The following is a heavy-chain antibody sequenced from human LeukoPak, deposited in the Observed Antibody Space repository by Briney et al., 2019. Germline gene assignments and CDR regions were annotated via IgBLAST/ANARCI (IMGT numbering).Heavy chain of an antibody. J-gene: IGHJ6*02. CDR1: GGSISSYY. V-gene: IGHV4-59*08. CDR3: ARQGRYFDWNV. Sequence: PSETLSLTCTVSGGSISSYYWSWIRQPPGKGLEWIGYIYYSGSTNYNLSLKSRVTISVDTSKNQFSLKLSSVTAADTAVYYCARQGRYFDWNVWGQGTTVTVSS. D-gene: IGHD3-9*01. CDR2: IYYSGST.